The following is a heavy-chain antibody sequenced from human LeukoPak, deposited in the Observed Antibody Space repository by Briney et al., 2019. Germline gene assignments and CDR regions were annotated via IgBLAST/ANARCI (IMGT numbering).Heavy chain of an antibody. CDR2: IIPIFGAA. CDR3: ARLHYYDRSGWYFDL. D-gene: IGHD3-22*01. V-gene: IGHV1-69*05. Sequence: SVKVSCKASGGTFSSYAISWVRQAPGQGLEWMGGIIPIFGAANYAQKFQGRVTITTDESTSTAYMELSSLRSEDTAVYYCARLHYYDRSGWYFDLWGRGTLVTVSS. CDR1: GGTFSSYA. J-gene: IGHJ2*01.